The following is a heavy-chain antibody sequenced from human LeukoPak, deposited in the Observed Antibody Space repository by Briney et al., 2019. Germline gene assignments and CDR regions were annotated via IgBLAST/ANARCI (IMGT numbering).Heavy chain of an antibody. D-gene: IGHD6-6*01. J-gene: IGHJ4*02. CDR1: GLXFSSYW. CDR2: INSDGSNT. Sequence: GGSLRLSCAASGLXFSSYWIHWVRQAPGKGRVWVSSINSDGSNTMYADSVKGRFTISRDNAKDTLYLQMNSLRAEDTAVYYCARLPTGSSLHYWGQGTLVTVSS. CDR3: ARLPTGSSLHY. V-gene: IGHV3-74*03.